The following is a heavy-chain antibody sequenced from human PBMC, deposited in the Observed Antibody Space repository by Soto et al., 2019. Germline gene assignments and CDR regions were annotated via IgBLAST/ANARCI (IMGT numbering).Heavy chain of an antibody. CDR1: GFTFSSYA. J-gene: IGHJ3*02. D-gene: IGHD4-17*01. Sequence: GGSLRLSCAASGFTFSSYAMSWVRQAPGKGLEWVSAISGSGGSTYYADSVKGRFTISRDNSKNTLYLQMNSLRAEDTAVYYCAKTHVDYGDSGDAFDIWGQGTMVTVSS. CDR2: ISGSGGST. V-gene: IGHV3-23*01. CDR3: AKTHVDYGDSGDAFDI.